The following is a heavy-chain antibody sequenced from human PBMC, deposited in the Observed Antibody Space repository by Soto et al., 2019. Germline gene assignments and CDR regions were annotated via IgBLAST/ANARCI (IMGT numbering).Heavy chain of an antibody. V-gene: IGHV3-74*01. J-gene: IGHJ6*02. CDR3: ARDAYYDMGV. CDR1: GFTFSTYW. CDR2: INGDGSTT. Sequence: EVQLVESGGGLVQPGGSLRLSCVGSGFTFSTYWMHWVRQAPGKGLVWVSRINGDGSTTNYADSVKGRFTISRDNAKNTLYLHMNSLRGEDTAVYYCARDAYYDMGVWGRGTTVTVSS.